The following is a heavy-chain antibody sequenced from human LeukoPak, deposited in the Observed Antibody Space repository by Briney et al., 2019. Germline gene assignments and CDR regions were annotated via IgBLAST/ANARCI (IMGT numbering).Heavy chain of an antibody. CDR2: IYTSGTT. D-gene: IGHD3-10*01. Sequence: ASETLSLTCTVSGGSISSSNYYWSWIRQPAGKGLEWIGRIYTSGTTNYNPSLKSRVTISIDTSKNQFSLKLSSVTAADTAVYYCARGLWFGDENPPYFDYWGQGTLVTVSS. CDR3: ARGLWFGDENPPYFDY. J-gene: IGHJ4*02. V-gene: IGHV4-61*02. CDR1: GGSISSSNYY.